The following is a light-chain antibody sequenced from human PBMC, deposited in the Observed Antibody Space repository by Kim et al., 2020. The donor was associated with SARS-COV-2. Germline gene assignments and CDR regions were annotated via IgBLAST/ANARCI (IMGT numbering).Light chain of an antibody. CDR2: GRN. CDR3: NSRDNSGYLGV. Sequence: ALGQTVTITCQGDTIRNQFVSWYQQRPGQTPVFVMYGRNIRSSGIPDRFSGSGSGNTASLTITGAQAEDEADYYCNSRDNSGYLGVFGGGTKLTVL. CDR1: TIRNQF. J-gene: IGLJ3*02. V-gene: IGLV3-19*01.